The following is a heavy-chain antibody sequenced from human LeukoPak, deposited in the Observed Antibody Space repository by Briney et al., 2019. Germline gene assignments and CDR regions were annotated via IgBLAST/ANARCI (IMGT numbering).Heavy chain of an antibody. CDR2: INPNSGGT. J-gene: IGHJ6*03. V-gene: IGHV1-2*02. D-gene: IGHD2-21*02. CDR1: GYTFTGYY. Sequence: GASVKVSCKASGYTFTGYYMHWVRQAPGQGLEWMGWINPNSGGTNYAQKFQGRVTMTRDTSISTAYMELSRLRSDDTAVYYCARDPPKHIVVVTASGYMDVWGKGTTVTVPS. CDR3: ARDPPKHIVVVTASGYMDV.